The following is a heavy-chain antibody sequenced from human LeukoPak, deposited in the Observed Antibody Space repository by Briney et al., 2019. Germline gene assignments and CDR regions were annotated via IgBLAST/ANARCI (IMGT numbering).Heavy chain of an antibody. Sequence: GGSLRLSCAASAFTFRSYWMSWVRQAPGKGLEWVANIKQDGGEKYYVDSVKGRFTISRDNAKNSLYLQLNSLRAEDTAVYYCAKDRKTEDYYGSGSYLDYWGQGTLVTVSS. CDR2: IKQDGGEK. V-gene: IGHV3-7*03. J-gene: IGHJ4*02. D-gene: IGHD3-10*01. CDR3: AKDRKTEDYYGSGSYLDY. CDR1: AFTFRSYW.